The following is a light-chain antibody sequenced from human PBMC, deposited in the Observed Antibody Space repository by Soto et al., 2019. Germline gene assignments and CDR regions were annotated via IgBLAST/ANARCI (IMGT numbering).Light chain of an antibody. V-gene: IGKV1-39*02. CDR1: QSISSY. CDR3: QQYGSSLWT. J-gene: IGKJ1*01. Sequence: IRLSQSPSVLSASVEDRVTITCRASQSISSYLNWYQQKPGKAPKLLIYAASSLQSGVPSRFSGSGSGTDFTLTISSLQPEDFAVYYCQQYGSSLWTFGQGTKIDIK. CDR2: AAS.